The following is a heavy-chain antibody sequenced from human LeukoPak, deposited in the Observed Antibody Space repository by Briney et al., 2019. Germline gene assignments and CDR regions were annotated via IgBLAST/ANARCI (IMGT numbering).Heavy chain of an antibody. CDR1: GGSISSYY. CDR2: IYTSGST. V-gene: IGHV4-4*07. Sequence: PSETLSLTCTVSGGSISSYYWSWIRQPAGKGLEWIGRIYTSGSTNYNPSLKSRVTMSLAPSKNQFSLNLSSVTAADTAVYYCAKQYYYGSGSSSWFDPWGQGTLVTVSS. D-gene: IGHD3-10*01. CDR3: AKQYYYGSGSSSWFDP. J-gene: IGHJ5*02.